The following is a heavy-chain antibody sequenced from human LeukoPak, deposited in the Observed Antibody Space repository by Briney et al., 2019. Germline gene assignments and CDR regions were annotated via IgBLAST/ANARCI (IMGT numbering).Heavy chain of an antibody. CDR1: GFTFNIYS. D-gene: IGHD3-10*01. Sequence: GGSLRLSCSASGFTFNIYSLNWVRQAPGKGLEWVSSITSTSTYIYYADSVKGRFTISRDNAQNSLYLQMNSLRAEDTALYYCAKDGADYSSGSLYYFDYWGQGTLVTVSS. J-gene: IGHJ4*02. CDR3: AKDGADYSSGSLYYFDY. CDR2: ITSTSTYI. V-gene: IGHV3-21*04.